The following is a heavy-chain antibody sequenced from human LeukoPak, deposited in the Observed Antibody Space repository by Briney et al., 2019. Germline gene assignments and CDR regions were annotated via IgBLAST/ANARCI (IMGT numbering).Heavy chain of an antibody. CDR3: ARAPQDSIVVVPAANGGYGYYGMDV. CDR1: GGSFSGYY. Sequence: SETLSLTCAVYGGSFSGYYWSWIRQPPGKGLEWIGEINHSGSTNYNPSLKSRVTISVDTSKNQFSLKLSSVTAADTAVYYSARAPQDSIVVVPAANGGYGYYGMDVWGQGTTVTVSS. D-gene: IGHD2-2*01. CDR2: INHSGST. J-gene: IGHJ6*02. V-gene: IGHV4-34*01.